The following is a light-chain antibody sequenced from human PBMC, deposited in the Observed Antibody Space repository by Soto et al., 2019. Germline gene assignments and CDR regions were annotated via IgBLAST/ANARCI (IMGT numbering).Light chain of an antibody. CDR2: GAS. Sequence: EIGLTQSPGTLSLSPGERATLYCRASQSVSSSYLAWYQQKPGQAPRLLIYGASSRATGIPDRFSGSGSGTAFTLTISRLEPEDFAVYYCQQYGSSPPWTFGQGTKLEIK. V-gene: IGKV3-20*01. J-gene: IGKJ1*01. CDR3: QQYGSSPPWT. CDR1: QSVSSSY.